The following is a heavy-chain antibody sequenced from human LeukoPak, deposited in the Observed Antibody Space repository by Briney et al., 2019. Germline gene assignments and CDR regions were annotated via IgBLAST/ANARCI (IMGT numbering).Heavy chain of an antibody. CDR3: ARDPITMVRGEWYYGMDV. V-gene: IGHV3-21*01. J-gene: IGHJ6*02. D-gene: IGHD3-10*01. CDR2: ISSSSSYI. CDR1: GFTFSSYS. Sequence: GGSLRLSCAASGFTFSSYSMNWVRQAPGKGLEWVSSISSSSSYIYYADSVKGRFTISRDNAKNSLYLQMNSLRAEDTAVYYCARDPITMVRGEWYYGMDVWGQGTTVTVSS.